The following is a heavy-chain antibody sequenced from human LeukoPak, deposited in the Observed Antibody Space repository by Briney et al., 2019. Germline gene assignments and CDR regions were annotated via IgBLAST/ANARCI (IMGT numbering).Heavy chain of an antibody. J-gene: IGHJ4*02. CDR1: GYTFTGYY. Sequence: ASVKVSCKASGYTFTGYYMHWVRQAPGQGLEWMGWINPNSGGTNYAQKFQGRVTMTRDTSISTAYMELSRLRSDDTAVYYCAREWGKLELTGGWGQGTLVTVSS. CDR2: INPNSGGT. V-gene: IGHV1-2*02. D-gene: IGHD1-7*01. CDR3: AREWGKLELTGG.